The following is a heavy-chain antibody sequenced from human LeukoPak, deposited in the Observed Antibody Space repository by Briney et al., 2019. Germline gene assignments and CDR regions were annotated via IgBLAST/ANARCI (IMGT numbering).Heavy chain of an antibody. CDR3: AKDPEPIAAAPRGYFDY. CDR2: ISYDGSNK. D-gene: IGHD6-13*01. CDR1: GFTFSSYG. J-gene: IGHJ4*02. V-gene: IGHV3-30*18. Sequence: PGGSLRLSCAASGFTFSSYGMHWVRQAPGKGLEWVAVISYDGSNKYYADSVKGRFTISRDNSKNTLYLQMNSLRAEDTAVYYCAKDPEPIAAAPRGYFDYWGQGTLVTVSS.